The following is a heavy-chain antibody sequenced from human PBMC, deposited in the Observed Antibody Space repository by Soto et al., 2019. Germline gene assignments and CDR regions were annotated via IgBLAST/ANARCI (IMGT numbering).Heavy chain of an antibody. CDR3: TTKSPWGSGSYYYYGMDV. J-gene: IGHJ6*02. D-gene: IGHD3-10*01. V-gene: IGHV3-15*07. CDR2: IKSKTDGGTT. Sequence: GGSLRLSCAASGFTFSNAWMNWVRQAPGKGLEWVGRIKSKTDGGTTDYAAPVKGRFTISRDDSKNTLYLQMNSLKTEDTAVYYCTTKSPWGSGSYYYYGMDVWGQGTTVTVSS. CDR1: GFTFSNAW.